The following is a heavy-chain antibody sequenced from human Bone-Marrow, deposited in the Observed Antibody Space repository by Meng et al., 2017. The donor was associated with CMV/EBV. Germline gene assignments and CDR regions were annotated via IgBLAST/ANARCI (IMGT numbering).Heavy chain of an antibody. CDR1: GYTLTKLS. CDR2: FDPEDGET. Sequence: ASVKVSCKVSGYTLTKLSMHWVRQAPGKGLEWMGGFDPEDGETIYAQKFQGRVTMTEDTSTDTAYMELSSLRSEDTAVYYCARMGYYDFWSGFYGMDVWGQGTTVTVSS. CDR3: ARMGYYDFWSGFYGMDV. J-gene: IGHJ6*02. D-gene: IGHD3-3*01. V-gene: IGHV1-24*01.